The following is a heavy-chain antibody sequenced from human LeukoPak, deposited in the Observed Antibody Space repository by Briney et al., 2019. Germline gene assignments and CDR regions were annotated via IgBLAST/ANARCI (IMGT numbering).Heavy chain of an antibody. Sequence: GESQKISCKGSGYSFTSYWIGWVRQMPGKGLEWMGDIYPGDSDTKYSPSFQGQVTISADKSISTAYLQWSGLKASDTAMYYCARITMVRGVPFGLDVWGQGTTVTVSS. CDR1: GYSFTSYW. D-gene: IGHD3-10*01. CDR2: IYPGDSDT. V-gene: IGHV5-51*01. CDR3: ARITMVRGVPFGLDV. J-gene: IGHJ6*02.